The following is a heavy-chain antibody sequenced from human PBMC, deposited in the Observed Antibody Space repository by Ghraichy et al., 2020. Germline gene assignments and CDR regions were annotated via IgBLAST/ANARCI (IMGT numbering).Heavy chain of an antibody. CDR3: ARDRAGGYYGSGSYHNTFDY. D-gene: IGHD3-10*01. V-gene: IGHV3-23*01. Sequence: GGSLRLSCAASGFTFSSYAMSWVRQAPGKGLEWVSGISGSGGSTYYADSVNGRFTISRDNSKNTLYLQMNNLRAEDTAVYYCARDRAGGYYGSGSYHNTFDYWGQGTLVTVSS. J-gene: IGHJ4*02. CDR1: GFTFSSYA. CDR2: ISGSGGST.